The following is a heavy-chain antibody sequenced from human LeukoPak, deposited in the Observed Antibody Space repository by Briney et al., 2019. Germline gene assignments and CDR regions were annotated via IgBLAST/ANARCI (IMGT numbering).Heavy chain of an antibody. CDR3: AREGIAVAGPSFDY. CDR2: INTNTGNP. J-gene: IGHJ4*02. V-gene: IGHV7-4-1*02. Sequence: ASVKVSCKASGYTFTSYAMNWVRQAPGQGLEWMGWINTNTGNPTYAQGFTGRFVFSLDTSVSTAYLQISSPKAEDTVVYYCAREGIAVAGPSFDYWGQGTLVTVSS. CDR1: GYTFTSYA. D-gene: IGHD6-19*01.